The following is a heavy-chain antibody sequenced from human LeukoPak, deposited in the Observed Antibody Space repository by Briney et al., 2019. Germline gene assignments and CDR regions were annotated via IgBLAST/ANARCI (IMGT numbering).Heavy chain of an antibody. J-gene: IGHJ4*02. CDR1: GYSISSGYY. Sequence: KPSETLSLTCTVSGYSISSGYYWGWIRQPPGKGLEWIGSIYHSGSTNYNPSLKSRVTISVDTSKNQFSLKLSSVTAADTAVYYCARHEAGTIDYWGQGTLVTVSS. V-gene: IGHV4-38-2*02. CDR3: ARHEAGTIDY. D-gene: IGHD6-13*01. CDR2: IYHSGST.